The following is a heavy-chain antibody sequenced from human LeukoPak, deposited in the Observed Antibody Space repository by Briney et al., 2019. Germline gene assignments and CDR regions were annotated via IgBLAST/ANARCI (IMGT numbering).Heavy chain of an antibody. D-gene: IGHD4-23*01. Sequence: PSETLSLTCALSVVSFIGYHWKWLRQPPRKGLEWIGEINHSGNPNYTPSLMSRVTISIDTSTNQFSLKLRSLTDTDRAVYYCARDPATVVTTPYYFDDWGQGTLVTASS. CDR1: VVSFIGYH. J-gene: IGHJ4*02. V-gene: IGHV4-34*01. CDR2: INHSGNP. CDR3: ARDPATVVTTPYYFDD.